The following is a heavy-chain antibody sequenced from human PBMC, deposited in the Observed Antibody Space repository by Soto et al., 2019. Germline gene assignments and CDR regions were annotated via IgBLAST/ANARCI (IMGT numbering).Heavy chain of an antibody. CDR2: IYYSGST. Sequence: SEALSLTCTVSGGSISSGDYYWSWIRQPPGKGLEWIGYIYYSGSTYYNPSLKSRVTISVDTSKNQFSLKLSSVTAADTAVYYCATEKWGMVRGASAFDIWGQGTMVTVSS. CDR1: GGSISSGDYY. V-gene: IGHV4-30-4*01. J-gene: IGHJ3*02. D-gene: IGHD3-10*01. CDR3: ATEKWGMVRGASAFDI.